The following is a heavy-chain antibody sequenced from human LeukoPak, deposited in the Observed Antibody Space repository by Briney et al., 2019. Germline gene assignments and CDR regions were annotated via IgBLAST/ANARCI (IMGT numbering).Heavy chain of an antibody. CDR1: GFTFSSYG. D-gene: IGHD3-9*01. J-gene: IGHJ6*02. CDR2: IWYDGSNK. V-gene: IGHV3-33*01. Sequence: GRSLRLSCAASGFTFSSYGMHWVRQAPGKGLGWVAVIWYDGSNKYYADSVKGRFTISRDNSKNTLYLQMNSLRAEDTAVYYCARGPYDILTGYYYYYYGMDVWGQGTTVTVSS. CDR3: ARGPYDILTGYYYYYYGMDV.